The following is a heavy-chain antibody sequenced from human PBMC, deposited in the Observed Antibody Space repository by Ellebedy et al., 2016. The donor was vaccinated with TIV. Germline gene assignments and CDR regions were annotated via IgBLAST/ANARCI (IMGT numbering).Heavy chain of an antibody. V-gene: IGHV5-51*01. D-gene: IGHD1-26*01. CDR1: GYSFTSYW. CDR2: IYLGDSDT. Sequence: GESLKISXKGSGYSFTSYWIGWVRQMPGKGLEWMGIIYLGDSDTRYSPSFQGQVTISADKSISTAYLQWSSLKASDTAMYYYARARQEWEIPYLDYWGQGTLVTVSS. CDR3: ARARQEWEIPYLDY. J-gene: IGHJ4*02.